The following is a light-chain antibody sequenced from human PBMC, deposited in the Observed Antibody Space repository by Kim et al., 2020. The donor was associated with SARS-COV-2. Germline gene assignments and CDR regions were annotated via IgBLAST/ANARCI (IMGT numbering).Light chain of an antibody. V-gene: IGLV6-57*04. CDR1: SGSIASNY. Sequence: NFMLTQPHSVSESPGKTVTISCTRSSGSIASNYVQWYQQRTGSAPTTVIYEDNQRPSGVPDRFSGSIDSSSNSASLTISGLKTDDEADYYCQSYDSSNQVFGGGTQLTVL. CDR3: QSYDSSNQV. CDR2: EDN. J-gene: IGLJ3*02.